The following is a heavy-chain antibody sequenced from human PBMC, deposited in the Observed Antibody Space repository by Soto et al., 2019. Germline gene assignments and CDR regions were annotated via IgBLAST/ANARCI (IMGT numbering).Heavy chain of an antibody. CDR1: GFTFGGYA. D-gene: IGHD2-21*01. V-gene: IGHV3-49*04. CDR2: IRGRAYGRTT. CDR3: ARHQEGFPFDP. J-gene: IGHJ5*02. Sequence: PGGSLRLSCTGSGFTFGGYAMGWVRQAPGKGLEWVGSIRGRAYGRTTEYAASVRGRFTISRDDSNNNAHLQMNSLRTEDTAVYYCARHQEGFPFDPWGQGTLVTVSS.